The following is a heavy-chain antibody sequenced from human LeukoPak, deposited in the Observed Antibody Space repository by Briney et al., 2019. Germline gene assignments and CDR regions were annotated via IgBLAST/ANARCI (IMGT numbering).Heavy chain of an antibody. CDR3: ARVLVPAAIRNNWFDP. J-gene: IGHJ5*02. CDR1: GGTFSSYA. V-gene: IGHV1-69*13. D-gene: IGHD2-2*02. CDR2: IIPIFGTA. Sequence: ASVKVSCKASGGTFSSYAISWVRQAPGQGLEWMGGIIPIFGTANYAQKFQGRVTITADESTSTAYMELSSLRSEDTAVYYCARVLVPAAIRNNWFDPWGQGTLATVSS.